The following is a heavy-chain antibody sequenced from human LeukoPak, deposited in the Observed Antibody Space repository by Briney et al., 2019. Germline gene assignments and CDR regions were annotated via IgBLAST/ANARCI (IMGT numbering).Heavy chain of an antibody. D-gene: IGHD3-10*01. J-gene: IGHJ4*02. CDR1: GGSLSGYY. CDR3: VRGPSYGSLFDY. Sequence: SETLSLTWAVYGGSLSGYYWSWIRQPPGKGRKWIGEISHSESINYNPSLRSRVTISVDTSKNQFSLKLISVTAADPAVYYCVRGPSYGSLFDYWGQRTLVTVSS. V-gene: IGHV4-34*01. CDR2: ISHSESI.